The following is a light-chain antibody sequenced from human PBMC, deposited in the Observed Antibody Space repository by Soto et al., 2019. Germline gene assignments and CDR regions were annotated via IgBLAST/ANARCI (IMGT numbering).Light chain of an antibody. V-gene: IGKV3-15*01. CDR1: QSVGTK. J-gene: IGKJ1*01. CDR2: GAS. CDR3: QQSNNWPPT. Sequence: EIVMTQSPATLSVSPGERVTLSCRASQSVGTKLVWYQHRPGQPPRLLISGASARATGIPVRFSGSGSGTEFTLSIASLQSEDFAVYYCQQSNNWPPTFGQGTKVDIK.